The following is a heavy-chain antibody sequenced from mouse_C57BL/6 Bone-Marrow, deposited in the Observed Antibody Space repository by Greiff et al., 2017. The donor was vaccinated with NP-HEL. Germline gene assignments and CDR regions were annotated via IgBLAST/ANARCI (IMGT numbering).Heavy chain of an antibody. J-gene: IGHJ3*01. CDR2: ISSGGSYS. CDR1: GFTFSSYG. Sequence: EVQGVESGGDLVKPGGSLKLSCAASGFTFSSYGMSWVRQTPDKRLEWVATISSGGSYSYYIDSVKGRFTLSRDNAKNTLYLQMSSLKSEDTAMYYCARHPGKFDYWGQGTLVTVSA. CDR3: ARHPGKFDY. V-gene: IGHV5-6*01.